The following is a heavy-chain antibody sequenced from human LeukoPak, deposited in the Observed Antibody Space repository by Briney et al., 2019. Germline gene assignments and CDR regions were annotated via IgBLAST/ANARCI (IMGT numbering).Heavy chain of an antibody. D-gene: IGHD6-13*01. Sequence: GASVKVSCKASGYTFTSYYMHWVRQAPGQGLEWMGMINPSGGSTSYAQKFQGRVTMTRDTSTSTVYMELSSLRSEDTAVYYCAAELLTSSWSYNWFDPWGQGTLVTVSS. J-gene: IGHJ5*02. CDR1: GYTFTSYY. CDR2: INPSGGST. V-gene: IGHV1-46*01. CDR3: AAELLTSSWSYNWFDP.